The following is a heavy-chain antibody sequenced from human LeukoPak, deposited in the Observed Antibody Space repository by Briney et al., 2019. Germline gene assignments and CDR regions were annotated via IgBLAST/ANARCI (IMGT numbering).Heavy chain of an antibody. D-gene: IGHD3-10*01. CDR2: LNSDGSST. CDR3: ARVALSQGLDA. J-gene: IGHJ5*02. CDR1: GLTVTTKY. V-gene: IGHV3-74*01. Sequence: QSGGSLTPSCAPSGLTVTTKYISWVRPPAENGRVWDSRLNSDGSSTVYADSVKGRFTISRDNAENKLYLQMNSLRVEDTAVYYCARVALSQGLDAWGQGTLVTVSS.